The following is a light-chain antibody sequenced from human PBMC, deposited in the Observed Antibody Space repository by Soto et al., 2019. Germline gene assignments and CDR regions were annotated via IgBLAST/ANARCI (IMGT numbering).Light chain of an antibody. Sequence: EIVMTQSPATLSVSPGESATLSCRASQSVSNNLTCYQQKPGQPPRLLIYGASTRATGIPGRFSGSGSGTEFTLTISSLQPDDFATYYCQQYSTYTPRTFGQGTKVDIK. CDR1: QSVSNN. V-gene: IGKV3-15*01. CDR3: QQYSTYTPRT. J-gene: IGKJ1*01. CDR2: GAS.